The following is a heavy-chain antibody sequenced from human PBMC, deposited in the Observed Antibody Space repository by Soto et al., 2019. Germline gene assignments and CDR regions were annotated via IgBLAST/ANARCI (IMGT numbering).Heavy chain of an antibody. J-gene: IGHJ4*02. Sequence: QVQLQESGPGLVKPSETLSLTCTVSDDSISTYYWSWIRQPPGKGLAWIGYIDYGGTTNYSPSLRCRPSISVDTSNKQFACNLSSVTTAYTSVYYCVRHYCSGGSCHWAYWGPGTLVTVSS. CDR3: VRHYCSGGSCHWAY. CDR1: DDSISTYY. D-gene: IGHD2-15*01. CDR2: IDYGGTT. V-gene: IGHV4-59*08.